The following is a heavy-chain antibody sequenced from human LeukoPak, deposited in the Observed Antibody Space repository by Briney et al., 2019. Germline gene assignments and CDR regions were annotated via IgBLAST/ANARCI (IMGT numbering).Heavy chain of an antibody. CDR3: ARDTGSGYRTDAFDI. J-gene: IGHJ3*02. Sequence: ASVKVSCKASGYTFTNYGISWARQAPGQGLEWLGWLSAYNGKTSYAQRLQGRVTMTTDTSTSTAYMDLTSLRYDDTAVYYCARDTGSGYRTDAFDIWGQGTMVTVSS. CDR1: GYTFTNYG. V-gene: IGHV1-18*01. CDR2: LSAYNGKT. D-gene: IGHD3-22*01.